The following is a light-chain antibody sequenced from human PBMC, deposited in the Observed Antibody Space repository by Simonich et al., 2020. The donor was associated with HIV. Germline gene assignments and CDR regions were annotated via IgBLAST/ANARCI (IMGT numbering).Light chain of an antibody. CDR2: DAS. Sequence: DTVLTQSPATLSLSPGERATLSCRASQSVSSYLAWYPQKPGQAPRLLIYDASNRATGIHARFSGRGSGTDFTLTISSLEPEDFAVYYCQQRRNWPPITVGQGTRLEIK. CDR1: QSVSSY. V-gene: IGKV3-11*01. CDR3: QQRRNWPPIT. J-gene: IGKJ5*01.